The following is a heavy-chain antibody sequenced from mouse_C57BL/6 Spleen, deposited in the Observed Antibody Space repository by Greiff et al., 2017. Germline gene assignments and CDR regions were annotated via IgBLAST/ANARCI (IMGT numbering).Heavy chain of an antibody. J-gene: IGHJ2*01. Sequence: QVQLKQSGPELVKPGASVKISCKASGYAFSSSWMNWVKQRPGQGLEWIGRIYPGDGDTNYNGKFKGKATLTADKSSSTAYMQLSSLTSEDSAVXFCARDYYGSSFYVDYWGQGTTLTVSS. CDR3: ARDYYGSSFYVDY. CDR1: GYAFSSSW. V-gene: IGHV1-82*01. D-gene: IGHD1-1*01. CDR2: IYPGDGDT.